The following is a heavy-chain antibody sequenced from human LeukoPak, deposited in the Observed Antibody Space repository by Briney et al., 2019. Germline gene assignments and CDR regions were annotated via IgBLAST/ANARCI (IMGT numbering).Heavy chain of an antibody. J-gene: IGHJ4*02. CDR2: ITRRVDGEAT. D-gene: IGHD1-1*01. CDR3: TADLFLRTRYNNDY. Sequence: PGESLRLSCEASAFTFGDAWMSWVRQAQGKGLEWVARITRRVDGEATHYAAAVDGRFTISRDDSKNTLYLHMTSLKIEDTAMYYCTADLFLRTRYNNDYWGRGALVTVSS. V-gene: IGHV3-15*01. CDR1: AFTFGDAW.